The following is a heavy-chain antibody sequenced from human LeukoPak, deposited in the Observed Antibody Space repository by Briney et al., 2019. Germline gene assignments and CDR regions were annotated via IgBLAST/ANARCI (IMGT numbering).Heavy chain of an antibody. CDR2: IYYSGRT. Sequence: SQTLSLTCTVSGGSISSSSYYWGWIRQPPGKGLEWIGSIYYSGRTYYNPSLKSRVTISVDTSKNQFSLKLSSVTAADTAVYYCARLGSYYDFWSGYSSLCYFDYWGQGTLVTVSS. CDR3: ARLGSYYDFWSGYSSLCYFDY. CDR1: GGSISSSSYY. D-gene: IGHD3-3*01. J-gene: IGHJ4*02. V-gene: IGHV4-39*01.